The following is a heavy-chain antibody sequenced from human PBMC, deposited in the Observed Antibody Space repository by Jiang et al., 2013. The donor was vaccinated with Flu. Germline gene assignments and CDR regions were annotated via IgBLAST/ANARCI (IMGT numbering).Heavy chain of an antibody. CDR3: AREYYDSSGYYYKYYFDY. CDR2: TYYRSKWYN. V-gene: IGHV6-1*01. Sequence: QTLSLTCAISGDSVSSNSAAWNWIRQSPSRGLEWLGRTYYRSKWYNDYAVSVKSRITINPDTSKNQFSLQLNSVTPEDTAVYYCAREYYDSSGYYYKYYFDYWGQGTLVTVSS. J-gene: IGHJ4*02. CDR1: GDSVSSNSAA. D-gene: IGHD3-22*01.